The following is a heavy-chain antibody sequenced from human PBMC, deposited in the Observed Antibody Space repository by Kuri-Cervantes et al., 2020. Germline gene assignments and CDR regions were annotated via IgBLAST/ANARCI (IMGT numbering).Heavy chain of an antibody. J-gene: IGHJ5*02. Sequence: GESLKISCAASGFTFSSYSMNWVRQAPGKGLEWVSSISSSSSYIYYADSVKGRFSTSRDNSKSTVFLQMNSLRFEDTAVYYCASGYRWDLQLYGLPSWGQGTLVTVSS. V-gene: IGHV3-21*01. CDR3: ASGYRWDLQLYGLPS. CDR1: GFTFSSYS. D-gene: IGHD5-24*01. CDR2: ISSSSSYI.